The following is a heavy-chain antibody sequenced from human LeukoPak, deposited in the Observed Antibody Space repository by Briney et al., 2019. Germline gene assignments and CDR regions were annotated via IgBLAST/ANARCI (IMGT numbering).Heavy chain of an antibody. CDR3: ARDTYYYDSSGYYPYYYYYGMDV. CDR1: DGSISSYY. Sequence: SETLSLTCTVSDGSISSYYWSWIRQPPGKGLEWIGYIYYSGSTNYNPSLKSRVTISVDTSKNQFSLKLSSVTAADTAVYYCARDTYYYDSSGYYPYYYYYGMDVWGQGTTVTVSS. V-gene: IGHV4-59*01. D-gene: IGHD3-22*01. J-gene: IGHJ6*02. CDR2: IYYSGST.